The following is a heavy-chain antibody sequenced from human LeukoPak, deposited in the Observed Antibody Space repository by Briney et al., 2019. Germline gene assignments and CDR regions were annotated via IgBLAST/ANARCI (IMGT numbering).Heavy chain of an antibody. CDR1: GGSISSGGYY. D-gene: IGHD3-10*01. CDR2: IYYSGST. J-gene: IGHJ5*02. CDR3: AVRGVISNWFDP. Sequence: SETLSLTCTVSGGSISSGGYYWSWIRQHPGKGLEWIGYIYYSGSTYYNPSLKSRVTISVDTSKNQFSLKLSSVTAADTAVYYCAVRGVISNWFDPWGQGTLVTVSS. V-gene: IGHV4-31*03.